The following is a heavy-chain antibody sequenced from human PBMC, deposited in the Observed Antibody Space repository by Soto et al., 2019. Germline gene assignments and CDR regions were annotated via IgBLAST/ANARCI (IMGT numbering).Heavy chain of an antibody. CDR2: IYYTGRT. V-gene: IGHV4-59*08. CDR1: GGSISNYY. D-gene: IGHD3-10*01. J-gene: IGHJ4*02. Sequence: QVQLQESGPGLVKPSETLSLTCTVSGGSISNYYWTWIRQPPGKGLEWIVYIYYTGRTNYNPSLKSRVTISVDTSKSPFSLKLSSLAAADTAVYYCARLYYYGSGNYAPDYWGQGTLVTVSS. CDR3: ARLYYYGSGNYAPDY.